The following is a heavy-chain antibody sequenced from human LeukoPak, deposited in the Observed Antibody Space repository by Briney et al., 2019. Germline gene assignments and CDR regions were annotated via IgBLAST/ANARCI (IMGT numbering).Heavy chain of an antibody. CDR1: GYSFTNYW. CDR3: ARASRDGYNQNFDY. CDR2: ISPGDSDT. D-gene: IGHD5-24*01. J-gene: IGHJ4*02. Sequence: GESLKISCKGSGYSFTNYWTAWVRQIPGKGLEWMGIISPGDSDTRYSPSFQGQVTISADKSISTAYLQWSSLKASDTAMYYCARASRDGYNQNFDYWGQGTLVTVSS. V-gene: IGHV5-51*01.